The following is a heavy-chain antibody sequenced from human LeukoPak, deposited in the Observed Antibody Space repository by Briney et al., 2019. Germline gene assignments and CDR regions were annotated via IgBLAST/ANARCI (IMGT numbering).Heavy chain of an antibody. V-gene: IGHV5-51*06. J-gene: IGHJ4*02. CDR1: GYRFATYG. CDR3: ARNLKGDY. Sequence: GESLLISCKGSGYRFATYGIGWLRQMPGKGLEWMGIIYPSDHDTRYSPSFQGQITISVDKYISTTYLQWSSLKTSDTAMYYCARNLKGDYWGQGTLVTVSS. CDR2: IYPSDHDT.